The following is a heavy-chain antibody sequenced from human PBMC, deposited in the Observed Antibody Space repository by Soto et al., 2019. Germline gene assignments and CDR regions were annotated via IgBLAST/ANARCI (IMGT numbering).Heavy chain of an antibody. CDR1: GYTFTSYD. D-gene: IGHD3-10*01. J-gene: IGHJ6*02. Sequence: GASVKVSCKASGYTFTSYDINWVRQATGQGLEWMGWMNPNSGNTGYAQKFQGRVTMTRNTSISTAYMELSSLRSEDTAVYYCARESGLYGSGSHYYYYYYGMDVWGQGTTVTVSS. CDR2: MNPNSGNT. CDR3: ARESGLYGSGSHYYYYYYGMDV. V-gene: IGHV1-8*01.